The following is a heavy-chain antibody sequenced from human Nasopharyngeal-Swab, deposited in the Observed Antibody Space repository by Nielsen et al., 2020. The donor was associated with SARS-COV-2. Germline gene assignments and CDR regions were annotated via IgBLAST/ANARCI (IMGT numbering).Heavy chain of an antibody. D-gene: IGHD3-16*01. V-gene: IGHV6-1*01. Sequence: SQILSLTCAISGDSVSSNSAAWNWIRQSPSRGLEWLGRTYYRSKWHNDYAVSVKSRITINPDTSKNQFSLQLNSVTPEDTAVYYCARAQDLWLPGVGDYYYYYYGMDVWGQGTTVTVSS. CDR2: TYYRSKWHN. CDR3: ARAQDLWLPGVGDYYYYYYGMDV. J-gene: IGHJ6*02. CDR1: GDSVSSNSAA.